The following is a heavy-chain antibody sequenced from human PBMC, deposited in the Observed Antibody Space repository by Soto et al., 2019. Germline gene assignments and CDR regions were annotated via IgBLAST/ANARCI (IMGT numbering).Heavy chain of an antibody. D-gene: IGHD1-1*01. CDR2: IYGSAART. V-gene: IGHV3-23*01. Sequence: EVQLLESGGDLVRPGTSLRLSCAASGFTFQQYTISWVRQAPGKGLEWVSSIYGSAARTFYADSVKGRFTISRDNSRNTVYLQMNNLRVEDTAVYYCAKDRQPDDRWDIDRWGRGTRVTVFS. CDR1: GFTFQQYT. CDR3: AKDRQPDDRWDIDR. J-gene: IGHJ4*02.